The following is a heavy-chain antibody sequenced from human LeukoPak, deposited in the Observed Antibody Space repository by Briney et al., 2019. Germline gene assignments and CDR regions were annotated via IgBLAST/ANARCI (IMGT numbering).Heavy chain of an antibody. Sequence: SETLSLTCTVSGASINKDYWAWIRQPAGKGLEWIGRIHPSGITHQNPSLRGRVTMSIDASKNQFSLKLSSVTAVDTAVYHCARVASYGSGPYRYWGQGTLVTVSS. CDR1: GASINKDY. D-gene: IGHD3-10*01. J-gene: IGHJ4*02. V-gene: IGHV4-4*07. CDR2: IHPSGIT. CDR3: ARVASYGSGPYRY.